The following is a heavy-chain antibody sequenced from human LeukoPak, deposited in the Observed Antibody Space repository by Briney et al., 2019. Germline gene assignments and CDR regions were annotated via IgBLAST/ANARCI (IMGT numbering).Heavy chain of an antibody. D-gene: IGHD3-22*01. CDR2: ISYDGSNK. J-gene: IGHJ4*02. V-gene: IGHV3-30-3*01. CDR3: AREQFPGDYGSSGPSDY. Sequence: GRSLRLSCAASGFTFSSYAMHWVRQAPGKGLEWVAVISYDGSNKYYADSVKGRFTISRDNSKNTLYLQMNSLRAEDTAVYYCAREQFPGDYGSSGPSDYWGQGTLVTVSS. CDR1: GFTFSSYA.